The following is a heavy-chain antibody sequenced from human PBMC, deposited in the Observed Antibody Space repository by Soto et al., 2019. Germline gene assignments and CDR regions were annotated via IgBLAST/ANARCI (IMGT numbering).Heavy chain of an antibody. CDR2: IYWDDNK. CDR1: GFSLSSLGLG. J-gene: IGHJ4*02. CDR3: VHAYMVTTLQY. V-gene: IGHV2-5*02. Sequence: QITLKESGPTLVKPTQTLTLTCTFSGFSLSSLGLGVGWIRQPPGKALEWLALIYWDDNKHYSPSLKSRLSXXXXXXXXXVXXXXXXXXXXDTGTYXXVHAYMVTTLQYWGQGALVTVSS. D-gene: IGHD4-17*01.